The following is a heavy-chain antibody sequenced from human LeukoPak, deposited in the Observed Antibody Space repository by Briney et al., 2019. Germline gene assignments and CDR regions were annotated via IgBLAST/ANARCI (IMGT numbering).Heavy chain of an antibody. J-gene: IGHJ4*02. CDR2: ISYDGSNK. CDR3: ARDGAYYDILTGYYVLGYFDY. Sequence: PGRSLRLSCAASGFTFSSYGMHWVRQAPGKGLEWVAVISYDGSNKYYADSVKGRFTISRDNSKNTLYLQMNSLRAEDTAVYYCARDGAYYDILTGYYVLGYFDYWGQGTLVTVSS. V-gene: IGHV3-30*03. CDR1: GFTFSSYG. D-gene: IGHD3-9*01.